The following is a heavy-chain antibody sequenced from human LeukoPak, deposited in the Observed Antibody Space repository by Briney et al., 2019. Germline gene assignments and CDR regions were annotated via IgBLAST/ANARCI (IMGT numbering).Heavy chain of an antibody. CDR3: ARDSYYDYVWGSYRDAFDI. Sequence: GGSLRLSCAASGFTFSSYEMNWVRQAPGKGLEWVSYISSSGSTIYYADSVKGRFTISRDNAKNSLYLQMNSLRAEDTAVYYCARDSYYDYVWGSYRDAFDIWGQGTMVTVSS. CDR2: ISSSGSTI. V-gene: IGHV3-48*03. J-gene: IGHJ3*02. D-gene: IGHD3-16*01. CDR1: GFTFSSYE.